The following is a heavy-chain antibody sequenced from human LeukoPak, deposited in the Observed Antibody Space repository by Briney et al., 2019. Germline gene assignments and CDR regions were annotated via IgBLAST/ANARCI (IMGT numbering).Heavy chain of an antibody. CDR3: ASDGHPFES. D-gene: IGHD4-17*01. J-gene: IGHJ5*01. CDR1: GFTFSSYA. Sequence: GGSLRLSCAASGFTFSSYAMTWVRQAPGKGLQWVSAISGSGGGTYYADSVKGRFTISRDNSKNTLYLQMNSLRAQDTAVYYCASDGHPFESWGQGTLVTVSS. CDR2: ISGSGGGT. V-gene: IGHV3-23*01.